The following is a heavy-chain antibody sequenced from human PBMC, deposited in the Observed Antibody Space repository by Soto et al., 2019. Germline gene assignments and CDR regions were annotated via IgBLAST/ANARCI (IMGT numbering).Heavy chain of an antibody. J-gene: IGHJ6*02. D-gene: IGHD3-3*01. CDR3: AREPYYDFWSGCPRGMDV. V-gene: IGHV1-8*01. Sequence: KVDGKGAGYTYTCCDINWLRQKNGQGLEWMGWMNPNSGNTGYAQKFQGRVTMTSNTSISTAYMELSSLRSEDTAVYYCAREPYYDFWSGCPRGMDVWGQGTTVTVSS. CDR1: GYTYTCCD. CDR2: MNPNSGNT.